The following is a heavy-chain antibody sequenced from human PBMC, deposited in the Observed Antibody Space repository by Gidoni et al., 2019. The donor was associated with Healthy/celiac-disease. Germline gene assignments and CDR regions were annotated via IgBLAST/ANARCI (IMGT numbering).Heavy chain of an antibody. CDR1: GGSISSYY. D-gene: IGHD3-10*01. CDR2: IYYSGST. Sequence: QVQLQESGPGLAKPSETLSLTCTVSGGSISSYYWSWIRQPPGKGLEWIGYIYYSGSTNYNPSLKSRVTISVDTSKNQFSLKLSSVTAADTAVYYCAREKNMVQGAGAEAFDIWGQGTMVTVSS. V-gene: IGHV4-59*01. J-gene: IGHJ3*02. CDR3: AREKNMVQGAGAEAFDI.